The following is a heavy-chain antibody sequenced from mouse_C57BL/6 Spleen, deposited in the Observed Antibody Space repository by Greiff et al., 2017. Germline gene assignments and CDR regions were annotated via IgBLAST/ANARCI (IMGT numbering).Heavy chain of an antibody. D-gene: IGHD2-1*01. CDR1: GYTFTRYW. CDR2: IYPGNSDT. V-gene: IGHV1-5*01. J-gene: IGHJ3*01. Sequence: EVQLQESVTVLARPGASVKMSCKTSGYTFTRYWMHWVKQRPGQGLEWIGAIYPGNSDTSYNQKFKGKANLTAVTSASTAYMEHRILTNADSAVYYCTRADYGNAFAYWGQGTLVTVAA. CDR3: TRADYGNAFAY.